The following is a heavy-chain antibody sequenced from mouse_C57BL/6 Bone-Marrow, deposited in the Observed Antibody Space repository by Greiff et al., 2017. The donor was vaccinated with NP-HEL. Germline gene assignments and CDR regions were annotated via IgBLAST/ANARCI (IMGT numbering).Heavy chain of an antibody. CDR3: ARPLFYYDLDY. V-gene: IGHV1-42*01. CDR1: GYSFTGYY. Sequence: EVQLQQSGPELVKPGASVKISCKASGYSFTGYYMNWVKQSPEKSLEWIGEINPSTGGTTYNQKFKAKATLTVYKSFSTAYMQLKSLTSEDSAVYYCARPLFYYDLDYWGQGTTLTVSS. D-gene: IGHD2-4*01. CDR2: INPSTGGT. J-gene: IGHJ2*01.